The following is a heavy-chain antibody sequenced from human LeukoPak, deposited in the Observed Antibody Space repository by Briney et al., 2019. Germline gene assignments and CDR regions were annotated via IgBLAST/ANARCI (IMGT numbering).Heavy chain of an antibody. Sequence: SETLSLTCAVYGGSFSGYYWSWIRQPPGKGLEWIGEINHSGSTNYNPSLKSRVTISVDASKNQFSLKLSSVTAADTAVYYCARMRGIAVAGTVWGQGTLDTVSS. V-gene: IGHV4-34*01. CDR2: INHSGST. CDR3: ARMRGIAVAGTV. J-gene: IGHJ4*02. D-gene: IGHD6-19*01. CDR1: GGSFSGYY.